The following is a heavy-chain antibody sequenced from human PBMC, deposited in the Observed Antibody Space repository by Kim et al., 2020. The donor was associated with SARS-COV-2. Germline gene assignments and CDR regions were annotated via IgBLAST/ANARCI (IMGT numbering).Heavy chain of an antibody. J-gene: IGHJ4*02. D-gene: IGHD2-2*02. V-gene: IGHV4-34*01. CDR2: INHSGST. CDR1: GGSFSGYY. CDR3: ARGDGYCSSTSCYIH. Sequence: SETLSLTCAVYGGSFSGYYWSWIRQPPGKGLEWIGEINHSGSTNYNPSLKSRVTISVDTSKNQFSLKLSSVTAADTAVYYCARGDGYCSSTSCYIHWGQGTLVTVSS.